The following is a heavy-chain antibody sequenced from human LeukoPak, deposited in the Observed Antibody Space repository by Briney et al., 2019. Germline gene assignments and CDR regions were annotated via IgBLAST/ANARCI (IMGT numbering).Heavy chain of an antibody. Sequence: GKSLKFSCKGSGDRFTSHWIAGVRQMQGKGLEWMGIINPDDSDTRYSPSFQGQVTISADKSINTAYLQWSSLKASDTAMSYCARRHDYGGDPRWYGMDVWGQGTTVTVSS. CDR2: INPDDSDT. CDR1: GDRFTSHW. D-gene: IGHD4-23*01. J-gene: IGHJ6*02. V-gene: IGHV5-51*01. CDR3: ARRHDYGGDPRWYGMDV.